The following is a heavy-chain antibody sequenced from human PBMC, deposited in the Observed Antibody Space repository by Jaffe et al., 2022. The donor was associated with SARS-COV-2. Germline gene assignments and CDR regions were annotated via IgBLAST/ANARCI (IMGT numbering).Heavy chain of an antibody. CDR3: ARVDGTTDFWSGWDAFDI. V-gene: IGHV4-4*02. CDR1: GGSISSSNW. J-gene: IGHJ3*02. Sequence: QVQLQESGPGLVKPSGTLSLTCAVSGGSISSSNWWSWVRQPPGKGLEWIGEIYHSGSTNYNPSLKSRVTISVDKSKNQFSLKLSSVTAADTAVYYCARVDGTTDFWSGWDAFDIWGQGTMVTVSS. D-gene: IGHD3-3*01. CDR2: IYHSGST.